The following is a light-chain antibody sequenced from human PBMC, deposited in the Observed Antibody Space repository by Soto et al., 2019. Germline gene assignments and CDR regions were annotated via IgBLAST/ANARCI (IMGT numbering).Light chain of an antibody. CDR2: GAT. V-gene: IGKV3-15*01. CDR3: QQCNNWPLT. CDR1: QSISNN. J-gene: IGKJ4*01. Sequence: ETVMTQSPATLSVSPGERATLSCRAGQSISNNLAWYQQNPGQAPRLLIYGATTRATGIPSRFSGSGSGTEFTLTISSLQSEDFAVYYCQQCNNWPLTFGGGTKVEIK.